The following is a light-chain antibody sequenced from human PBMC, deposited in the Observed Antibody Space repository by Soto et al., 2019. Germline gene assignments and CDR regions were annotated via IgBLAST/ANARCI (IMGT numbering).Light chain of an antibody. CDR3: QEYGGSPMYT. Sequence: EIVLTQSPGTLSLSPGERATLSCRASQSVSSSYLAWYQQKPGQAPRLLIYGASNRATGSPDRFSGSGSGTDFALTISRLEPEDFAMYYCQEYGGSPMYTFGQGTKLEIK. CDR2: GAS. V-gene: IGKV3-20*01. CDR1: QSVSSSY. J-gene: IGKJ2*01.